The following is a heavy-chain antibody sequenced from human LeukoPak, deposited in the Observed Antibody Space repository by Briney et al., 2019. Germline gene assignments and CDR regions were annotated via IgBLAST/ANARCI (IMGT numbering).Heavy chain of an antibody. CDR1: GFPFSRAW. J-gene: IGHJ4*02. CDR3: TTDRGITTKLLFDS. Sequence: GGSLRLSCAASGFPFSRAWMSWVRQVPGKGLECVGRIKSKTDGGATDYPAPVKGRFTISRDDSRNTVYLQLRSLKTEDTAVYFCTTDRGITTKLLFDSWGQGTPVTVSS. D-gene: IGHD1-20*01. V-gene: IGHV3-15*01. CDR2: IKSKTDGGAT.